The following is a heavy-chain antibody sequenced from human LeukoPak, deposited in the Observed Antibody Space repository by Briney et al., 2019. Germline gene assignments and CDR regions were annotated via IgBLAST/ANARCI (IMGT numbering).Heavy chain of an antibody. CDR2: IDPNSGGT. V-gene: IGHV1-2*06. CDR1: GYTFTGYY. J-gene: IGHJ6*03. CDR3: VRDKDSGYDPYYYYYMDV. Sequence: ASVKVSCKASGYTFTGYYMHWVRQAPGQGLEWMGRIDPNSGGTNYAQKFQGRVTMTRDTSISTAYMELSSRRSDDTAVYYCVRDKDSGYDPYYYYYMDVWGKGTTVTVS. D-gene: IGHD5-12*01.